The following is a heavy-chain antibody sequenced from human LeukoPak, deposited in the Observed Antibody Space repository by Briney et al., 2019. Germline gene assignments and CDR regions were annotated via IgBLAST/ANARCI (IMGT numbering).Heavy chain of an antibody. CDR3: ARVYCGGDCCFVPPYYFDY. Sequence: PSQTLSLTCTVSGGSISSGDYYWSWIRQPPGKGLEWIGYIYYSGSTYYNPSLKSRVTISVDTSKNQFSLKLSSVTAADTAVYYCARVYCGGDCCFVPPYYFDYWGQGTLVTVSS. CDR1: GGSISSGDYY. D-gene: IGHD2-21*02. V-gene: IGHV4-30-4*01. CDR2: IYYSGST. J-gene: IGHJ4*02.